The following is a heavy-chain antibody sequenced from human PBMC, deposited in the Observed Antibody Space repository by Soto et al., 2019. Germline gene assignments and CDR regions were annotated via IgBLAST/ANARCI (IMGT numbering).Heavy chain of an antibody. CDR2: MNPNSGNT. CDR1: GYTFTSYD. CDR3: VTDYSNFLGYYYYYYGMDV. V-gene: IGHV1-8*01. J-gene: IGHJ6*02. Sequence: QVQLVQSGAEVKKPGASVKVSCKASGYTFTSYDINWVRQATGQGLEWMGWMNPNSGNTGYAQKFQGRVTMTRNTSISTAYMELSSLRSEDTAVYYCVTDYSNFLGYYYYYYGMDVWGQGTTVTVSS. D-gene: IGHD4-4*01.